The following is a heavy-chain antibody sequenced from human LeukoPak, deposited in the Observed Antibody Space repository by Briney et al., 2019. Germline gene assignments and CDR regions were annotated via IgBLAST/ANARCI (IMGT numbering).Heavy chain of an antibody. J-gene: IGHJ5*02. Sequence: SETLSLICIVPGGSISSYYWSWIRQPPGKGLEWIGYIYYSGSTNYNPSLKSRVTMSVDTSKNQFSLKLSSVTAADTAVYYCARDLSHSSGWFRNWFDPWGQGTLVTVSS. CDR3: ARDLSHSSGWFRNWFDP. CDR1: GGSISSYY. D-gene: IGHD6-19*01. CDR2: IYYSGST. V-gene: IGHV4-59*01.